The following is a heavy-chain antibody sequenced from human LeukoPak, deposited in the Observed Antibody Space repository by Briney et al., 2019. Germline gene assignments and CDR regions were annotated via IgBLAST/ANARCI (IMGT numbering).Heavy chain of an antibody. V-gene: IGHV3-23*01. Sequence: GGTLRLSCAASGFTFSSYGMSWVRQAPGKGLEWVSAISGSGGSTYYADSVKGRFTISRDNAKNSLYLQMNSLRVEDTAVYYCAREDATAFDYWGQGTLVTVSS. CDR1: GFTFSSYG. CDR3: AREDATAFDY. J-gene: IGHJ4*02. D-gene: IGHD4-17*01. CDR2: ISGSGGST.